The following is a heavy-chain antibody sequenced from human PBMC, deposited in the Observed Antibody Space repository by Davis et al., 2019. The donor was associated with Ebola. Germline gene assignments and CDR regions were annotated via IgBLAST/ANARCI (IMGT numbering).Heavy chain of an antibody. J-gene: IGHJ6*04. D-gene: IGHD6-19*01. CDR1: GFTFSDYY. V-gene: IGHV3-11*01. CDR3: AGGKGAVAGRYYNYGMEV. CDR2: ISSSGSTI. Sequence: GESLKISCAASGFTFSDYYMSWIRQAPGKGLEWVSYISSSGSTIYYADSVKGRFTISRDNAKNSLYLQMNSLRAEDTAVYYGAGGKGAVAGRYYNYGMEVWGKGTTVTVSS.